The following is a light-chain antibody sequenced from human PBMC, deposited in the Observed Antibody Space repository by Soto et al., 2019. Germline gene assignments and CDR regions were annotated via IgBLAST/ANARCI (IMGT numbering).Light chain of an antibody. Sequence: QSALTQPASVSGSPGQSITISCTGSGSDVGAYNYVSWYQQHPDKAPKLLIFEVTNRPSGVSDRFSGSKYGNTASLTISSLQAEDEADYYCSSYTSSSTPVVFGGGTKLTVL. CDR1: GSDVGAYNY. J-gene: IGLJ2*01. V-gene: IGLV2-14*01. CDR3: SSYTSSSTPVV. CDR2: EVT.